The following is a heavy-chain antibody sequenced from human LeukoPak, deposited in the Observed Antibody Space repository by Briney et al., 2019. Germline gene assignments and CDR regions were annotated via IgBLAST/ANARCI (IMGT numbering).Heavy chain of an antibody. V-gene: IGHV3-74*01. D-gene: IGHD1-26*01. CDR1: GFSFSTSW. J-gene: IGHJ4*02. Sequence: PGGSLRLSCAASGFSFSTSWMHWVRQAPGKGLVWVSRIKSDGISTTYADSVKGRFTISRDNAKNTLYLQMNSLRDEDTAVYYCAREKQSGGTPFDYWGQGSLVTVSS. CDR2: IKSDGIST. CDR3: AREKQSGGTPFDY.